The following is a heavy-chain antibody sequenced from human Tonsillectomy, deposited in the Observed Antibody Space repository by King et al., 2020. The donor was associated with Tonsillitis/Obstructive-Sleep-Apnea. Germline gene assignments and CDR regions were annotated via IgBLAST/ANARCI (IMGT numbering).Heavy chain of an antibody. Sequence: VQLVESGGVGVQPARSLRLSCAASGFAFSHYAMHWVRQAPGKGLEWVAVISHDGSTKYYTDSVKGRFTISRDNSKNTLYLQMDSLRAEDTAVYYCARELSSPPLLDSWGQGTLVTVSS. V-gene: IGHV3-30*04. CDR1: GFAFSHYA. CDR2: ISHDGSTK. D-gene: IGHD6-13*01. J-gene: IGHJ4*02. CDR3: ARELSSPPLLDS.